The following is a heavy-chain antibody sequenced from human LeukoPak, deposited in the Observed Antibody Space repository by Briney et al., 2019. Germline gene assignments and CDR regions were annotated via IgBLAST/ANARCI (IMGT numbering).Heavy chain of an antibody. Sequence: SVKVSCKASGGTFSSYAISWVRQAPGQGLEWMGRIIPIFGTANYAQKFQGRVTITTDESTSTAYMELSSLRSEDTAVYYCSKTPPPEHYYDSSGGWFDPWGQGTLVTVSS. V-gene: IGHV1-69*05. D-gene: IGHD3-22*01. CDR3: SKTPPPEHYYDSSGGWFDP. J-gene: IGHJ5*02. CDR1: GGTFSSYA. CDR2: IIPIFGTA.